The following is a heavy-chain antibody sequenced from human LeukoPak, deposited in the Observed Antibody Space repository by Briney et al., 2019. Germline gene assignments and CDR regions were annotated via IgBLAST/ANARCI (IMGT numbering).Heavy chain of an antibody. V-gene: IGHV4-4*07. J-gene: IGHJ4*02. CDR3: TREPLP. CDR2: IYTGASA. CDR1: GGSITNYY. Sequence: SETLSLTCTVSGGSITNYYWSWIRQPAGKGLEWIARIYTGASASYNPSLKGRVTMSTDTSRNQVSLKLTSVIAADTAVYYCTREPLPWGQGTLVTVSS.